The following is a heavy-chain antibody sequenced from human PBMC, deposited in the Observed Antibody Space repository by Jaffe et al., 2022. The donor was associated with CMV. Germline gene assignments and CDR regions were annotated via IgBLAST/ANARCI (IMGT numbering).Heavy chain of an antibody. Sequence: QVQLQESGPGLVKPSETLSLTCTVSGGSISSYYWSWFRQPAGKGLEWIGRIYTNGRTNYNPSLRSRVTFSVDKSNNELSLTLTSVTAADTAVYYCARDLLGAWDHWGQGTLVTVSS. CDR2: IYTNGRT. CDR3: ARDLLGAWDH. CDR1: GGSISSYY. V-gene: IGHV4-4*07. J-gene: IGHJ4*02.